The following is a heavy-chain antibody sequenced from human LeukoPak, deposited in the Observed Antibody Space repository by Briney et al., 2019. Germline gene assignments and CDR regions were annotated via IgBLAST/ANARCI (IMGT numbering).Heavy chain of an antibody. CDR2: ISSSSSYI. V-gene: IGHV3-21*01. Sequence: GGSLRLSCAASGFTFSSYSMNWVRQAPGKGLEWVSSISSSSSYIYYADSVKGRFTISRDNAKNSLYLQMNSLGAEDTAVYYCARDSYTVNQGPNWFDPWGQGTLVTVSS. D-gene: IGHD4-17*01. CDR3: ARDSYTVNQGPNWFDP. J-gene: IGHJ5*02. CDR1: GFTFSSYS.